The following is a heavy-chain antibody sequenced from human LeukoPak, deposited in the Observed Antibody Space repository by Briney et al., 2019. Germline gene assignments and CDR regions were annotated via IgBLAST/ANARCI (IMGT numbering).Heavy chain of an antibody. V-gene: IGHV3-23*01. CDR1: GFTFSSDA. J-gene: IGHJ4*02. CDR2: ISGSGGST. Sequence: GGSLRLSCAASGFTFSSDAMSWVRQAPGKGLEWVSAISGSGGSTYYADSVKGRFTISRDNSKNTLYLQMNSLRAEDTAVYYCARDSSGWPPNFDYWGQGTLVTVSS. CDR3: ARDSSGWPPNFDY. D-gene: IGHD6-19*01.